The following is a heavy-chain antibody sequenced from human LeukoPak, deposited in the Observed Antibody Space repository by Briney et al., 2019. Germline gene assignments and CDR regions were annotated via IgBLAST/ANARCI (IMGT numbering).Heavy chain of an antibody. Sequence: SQTLSLTCTVSGGSISSGGYYWSWIRQHPGKGLEWIGYIYYSGSTYYNPSLKSRVTISVDTSKNQFSLKLSSVTAADTAVYYCARVGGSTKDYYYMDVWGKGTTVTVSS. CDR2: IYYSGST. CDR1: GGSISSGGYY. CDR3: ARVGGSTKDYYYMDV. V-gene: IGHV4-31*03. J-gene: IGHJ6*03. D-gene: IGHD2-15*01.